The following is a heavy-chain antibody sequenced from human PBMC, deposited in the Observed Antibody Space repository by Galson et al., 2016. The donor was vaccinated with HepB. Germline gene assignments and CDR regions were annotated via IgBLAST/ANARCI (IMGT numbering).Heavy chain of an antibody. J-gene: IGHJ4*02. CDR3: ARDGVVVTAYDVDYYFDF. D-gene: IGHD2-21*02. CDR1: GFTFSTYG. CDR2: IWDDGSNK. V-gene: IGHV3-33*01. Sequence: SLRLSCAASGFTFSTYGMHWVRQAPDKGLEWVAVIWDDGSNKYYADSVKGRFTISRDNSKNTLFLQMNSLRAEDTAVDYCARDGVVVTAYDVDYYFDFWGQGTLVPVSS.